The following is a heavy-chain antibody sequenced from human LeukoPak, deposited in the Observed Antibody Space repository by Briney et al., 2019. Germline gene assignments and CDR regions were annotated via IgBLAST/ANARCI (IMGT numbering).Heavy chain of an antibody. D-gene: IGHD3-22*01. V-gene: IGHV3-48*04. CDR1: GFTFSSYS. CDR2: ISSSSSTI. CDR3: ADNYYYDSSDYYGAFDI. Sequence: PGGSLRLSCAASGFTFSSYSMNWVRQAPGKGLEWVSYISSSSSTIYYADSVKGRFTISRDNAKNSLYLQMNSLRAEDTAVYYCADNYYYDSSDYYGAFDIWGQGTMVTVSS. J-gene: IGHJ3*02.